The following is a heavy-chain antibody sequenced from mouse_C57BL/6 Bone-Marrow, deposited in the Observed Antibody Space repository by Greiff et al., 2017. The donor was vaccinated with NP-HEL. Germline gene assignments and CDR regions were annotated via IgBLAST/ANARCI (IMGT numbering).Heavy chain of an antibody. CDR2: ISSGGDYI. J-gene: IGHJ1*03. Sequence: EVQVVESGEGLVKPGGSLKLSCAASGFTFSSYAMSWVRQTPEKRLEWVAYISSGGDYIYYADTVKGRFTISRDNARNTLYLQMSSLKSEDTAMYYCTITMSTTGYWYFYVWGTGATVTVSS. CDR1: GFTFSSYA. D-gene: IGHD2-4*01. V-gene: IGHV5-9-1*02. CDR3: TITMSTTGYWYFYV.